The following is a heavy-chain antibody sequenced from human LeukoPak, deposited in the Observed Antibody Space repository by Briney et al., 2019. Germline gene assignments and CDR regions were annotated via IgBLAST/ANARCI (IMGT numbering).Heavy chain of an antibody. J-gene: IGHJ4*02. CDR2: ISAYNGNT. D-gene: IGHD3-22*01. CDR3: ARCGAYYYDSSGYYEGDY. Sequence: ASVKVSCKASDYTFTSYGISWVRQAPGQGLEWMGWISAYNGNTNYAQKLQGRVTMTTDTSTSTAYMELRSLRSDDTAVYYCARCGAYYYDSSGYYEGDYWGQGTLVTVSS. V-gene: IGHV1-18*01. CDR1: DYTFTSYG.